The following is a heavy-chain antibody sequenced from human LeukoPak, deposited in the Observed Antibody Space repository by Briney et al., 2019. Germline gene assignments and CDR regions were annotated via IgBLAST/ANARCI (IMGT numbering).Heavy chain of an antibody. V-gene: IGHV3-30*18. CDR2: ISYDGSNK. CDR3: AKGGRRRQAVAGAIDY. CDR1: GFTFSSYG. D-gene: IGHD6-19*01. Sequence: PGGSLRLSCAASGFTFSSYGMHWVRQAPGKGLEWVAVISYDGSNKYYADSVKGRFTISRDNSKNTLYLQMNSLRAEDTAVYYCAKGGRRRQAVAGAIDYWGQGTLVTVSS. J-gene: IGHJ4*02.